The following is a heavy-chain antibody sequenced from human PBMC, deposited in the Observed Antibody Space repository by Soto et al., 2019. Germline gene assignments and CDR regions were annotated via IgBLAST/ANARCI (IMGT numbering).Heavy chain of an antibody. Sequence: GGSLRLSCAASGFTFSSYAMSWVRQAPGKGLEWVSAISGSGGSTYYADSVKGRFTISRDNSKNTLYLQMNSLRAEDTAVYYCAKDISGEAAAGAYYYYGMDVWGQGTTVIVSS. D-gene: IGHD6-13*01. V-gene: IGHV3-23*01. CDR2: ISGSGGST. CDR3: AKDISGEAAAGAYYYYGMDV. CDR1: GFTFSSYA. J-gene: IGHJ6*02.